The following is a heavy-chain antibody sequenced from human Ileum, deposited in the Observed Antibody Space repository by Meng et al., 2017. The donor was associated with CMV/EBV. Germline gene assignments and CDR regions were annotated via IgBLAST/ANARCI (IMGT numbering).Heavy chain of an antibody. J-gene: IGHJ4*02. V-gene: IGHV3-23*01. CDR3: ARERLGGATAMDY. CDR1: GFTSSAYA. CDR2: ISDSGGST. D-gene: IGHD1-26*01. Sequence: GGSLRLSCAASGFTSSAYAMSWVRQAPGKGLEWVSGISDSGGSTYYADSVKGRFTISRDSSKNTLYLQMNSLRAEDTAVYYCARERLGGATAMDYWGQGTLVTVSS.